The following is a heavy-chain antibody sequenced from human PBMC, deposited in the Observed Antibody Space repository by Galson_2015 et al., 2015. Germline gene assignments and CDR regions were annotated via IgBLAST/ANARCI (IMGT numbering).Heavy chain of an antibody. Sequence: SVKVSCRASGYTFTSYAMHWVRQAPGQRLEWMGWINAGNGNTKYSQKFQGRVTITGDTSASTAYMELSSLRSEDTAVYYCARAASSGWYFHYWGQGTLVTVSS. CDR1: GYTFTSYA. D-gene: IGHD6-19*01. CDR2: INAGNGNT. J-gene: IGHJ4*02. V-gene: IGHV1-3*01. CDR3: ARAASSGWYFHY.